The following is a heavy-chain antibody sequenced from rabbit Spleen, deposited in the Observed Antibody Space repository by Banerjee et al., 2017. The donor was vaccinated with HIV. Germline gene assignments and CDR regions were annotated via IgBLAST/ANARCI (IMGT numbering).Heavy chain of an antibody. D-gene: IGHD1-1*01. CDR2: IDTGNSDFT. CDR3: ARDTSSSFSSYGMDL. J-gene: IGHJ6*01. V-gene: IGHV1S40*01. CDR1: GVSFSTNSY. Sequence: QSLEESGGDLVKPGASLTPTCTASGVSFSTNSYICWVRQAPGKGLEWIACIDTGNSDFTYFASWAKGRFTCSKTSSTTVTLQMTSLTAADTATYFCARDTSSSFSSYGMDLWGPGTLVTVS.